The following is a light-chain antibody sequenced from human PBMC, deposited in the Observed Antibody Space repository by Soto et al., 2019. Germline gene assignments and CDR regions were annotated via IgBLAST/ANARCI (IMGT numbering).Light chain of an antibody. CDR1: QDISSY. CDR2: GAS. J-gene: IGKJ4*01. CDR3: QHTNSFPLT. V-gene: IGKV1-12*01. Sequence: DIQMTQSPSSVSASVGDRVTITCRASQDISSYLNWYQQKPGKAPKLLIYGASNLQSGVPSRFSGSGSETDFTLTISSLQPEDFATYYCQHTNSFPLTFGGGTKVDIK.